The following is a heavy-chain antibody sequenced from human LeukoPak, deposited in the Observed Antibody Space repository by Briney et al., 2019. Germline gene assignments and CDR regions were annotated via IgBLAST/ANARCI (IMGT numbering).Heavy chain of an antibody. CDR3: ARDDWELQRHGFDY. Sequence: SYISSSCSNIYYADSVKGRFTISRDNDKNSLYLQMNSLRAEDTAVYYCARDDWELQRHGFDYWGQGTLVTVSS. CDR2: ISSSCSNI. D-gene: IGHD1-26*01. J-gene: IGHJ4*02. V-gene: IGHV3-11*01.